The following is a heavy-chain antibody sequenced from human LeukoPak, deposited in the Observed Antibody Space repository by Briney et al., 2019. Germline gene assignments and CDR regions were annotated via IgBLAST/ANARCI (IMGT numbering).Heavy chain of an antibody. CDR1: GFTFSSYW. CDR2: IKQDGSEK. Sequence: PGGSLRLSCAASGFTFSSYWMSWVRQAPGKGLEWVANIKQDGSEKYYVDSVKGRFTISRDNAKNSLYLQMNSLRAEDTAVYYCARDKDVPYFGMDVWGQGTTVTVSS. D-gene: IGHD2-21*01. V-gene: IGHV3-7*01. J-gene: IGHJ6*02. CDR3: ARDKDVPYFGMDV.